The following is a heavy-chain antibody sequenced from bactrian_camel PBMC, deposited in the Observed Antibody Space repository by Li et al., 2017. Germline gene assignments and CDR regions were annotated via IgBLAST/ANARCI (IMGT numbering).Heavy chain of an antibody. Sequence: DVQLVESGGDLVQPGGSLRLSCAASGITFTKYAMSWVRQAPGKGLDWVSVILSVGNTTYYTDSVKGRFTISRDNAKNTLYLQLNSLKNEDTAMYYCAKDRWLGSNVEATSDFDYWGQGTQVTVS. V-gene: IGHV3S31*01. CDR3: AKDRWLGSNVEATSDFDY. CDR2: ILSVGNTT. CDR1: GITFTKYA. J-gene: IGHJ6*01. D-gene: IGHD1*01.